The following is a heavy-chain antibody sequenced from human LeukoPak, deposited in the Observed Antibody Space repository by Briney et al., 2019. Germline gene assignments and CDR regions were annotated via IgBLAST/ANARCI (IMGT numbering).Heavy chain of an antibody. V-gene: IGHV4-59*01. D-gene: IGHD6-19*01. CDR2: IYNIGNT. CDR3: ARTVHYSSGRSPAYYFDY. J-gene: IGHJ4*02. CDR1: GDSISNSY. Sequence: NPSETLSLTCNVFGDSISNSYWSWIRQPPGKGLEWIGHIYNIGNTNYNPSLKSRVTISEDTSKNQFSLRLSSVTAADTAVYFCARTVHYSSGRSPAYYFDYWGQGTLVTVSS.